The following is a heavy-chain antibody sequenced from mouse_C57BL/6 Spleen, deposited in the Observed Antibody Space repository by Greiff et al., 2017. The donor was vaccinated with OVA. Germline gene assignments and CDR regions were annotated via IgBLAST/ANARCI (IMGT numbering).Heavy chain of an antibody. CDR2: IDPNSGGT. Sequence: QVQLQQPGAELVKPGASVKLSCKASGYTFTSYWMHWVKQRPGRGLEWIGRIDPNSGGTKYNEKFKSKATLTVDKPSSTAYMQLSSLTSEDSAVYYGARGWDYGSRPYWDFDVWGTGTTVTVSS. CDR3: ARGWDYGSRPYWDFDV. V-gene: IGHV1-72*01. CDR1: GYTFTSYW. J-gene: IGHJ1*03. D-gene: IGHD1-1*01.